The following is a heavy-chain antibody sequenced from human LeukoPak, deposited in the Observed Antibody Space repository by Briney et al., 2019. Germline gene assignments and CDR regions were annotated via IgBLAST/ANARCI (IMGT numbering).Heavy chain of an antibody. CDR1: GGSFSGYY. J-gene: IGHJ4*02. CDR2: INHSGST. D-gene: IGHD3-22*01. CDR3: ARLSYDSSGYYRDY. Sequence: SETLCLTCAVYGGSFSGYYWSWIRQPPGKGLEWIGEINHSGSTNYNPSLTSRVTISVDTSKNQFSLKLSSVTAADTAVYYCARLSYDSSGYYRDYWGQGTLVTVSS. V-gene: IGHV4-34*01.